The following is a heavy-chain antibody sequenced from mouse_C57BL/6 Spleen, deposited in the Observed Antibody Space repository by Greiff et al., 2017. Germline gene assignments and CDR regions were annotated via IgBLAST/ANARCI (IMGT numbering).Heavy chain of an antibody. D-gene: IGHD2-12*01. Sequence: VQLQQPGAELVRPGSSVKLSCKASGYTFTSYWMDWVKQRPGQGLEWIGNIYPSDSETHYNQKFKDKATLTVDKSSSTAYMQLSSLTSEDSAVYYCARAVCYTYFDYWGQGTTLTVSS. CDR2: IYPSDSET. CDR3: ARAVCYTYFDY. V-gene: IGHV1-61*01. CDR1: GYTFTSYW. J-gene: IGHJ2*01.